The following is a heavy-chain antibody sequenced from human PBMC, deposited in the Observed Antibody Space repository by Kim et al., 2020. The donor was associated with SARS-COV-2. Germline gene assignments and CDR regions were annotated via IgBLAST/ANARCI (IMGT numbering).Heavy chain of an antibody. V-gene: IGHV1-69*13. CDR2: IIPIFGTA. Sequence: SVKVSCKASGGTFSSYAISWVRQAPGQGLEWMGGIIPIFGTANYAQKFQGRVTITADESTSTAYMELSSLRSEDTAVYYCARGSPPVRGVIVIGNFDYWGQGTLVTVSS. J-gene: IGHJ4*02. D-gene: IGHD3-10*01. CDR1: GGTFSSYA. CDR3: ARGSPPVRGVIVIGNFDY.